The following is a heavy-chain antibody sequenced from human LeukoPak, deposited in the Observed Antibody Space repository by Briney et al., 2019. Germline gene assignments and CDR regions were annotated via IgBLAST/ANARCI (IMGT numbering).Heavy chain of an antibody. CDR2: IYTSGST. D-gene: IGHD2-2*01. V-gene: IGHV4-4*07. J-gene: IGHJ6*03. CDR3: ARDVGCSSTSCRKKYYYYYYMDV. CDR1: RGSISSYY. Sequence: SETLSLTCIVSRGSISSYYWSWIRQPAGKGLEWIGRIYTSGSTNYNPSLKSRVTMSVDTSKNQFSLRLSSVTAADTAVYYCARDVGCSSTSCRKKYYYYYYMDVWGKGTTVTVSS.